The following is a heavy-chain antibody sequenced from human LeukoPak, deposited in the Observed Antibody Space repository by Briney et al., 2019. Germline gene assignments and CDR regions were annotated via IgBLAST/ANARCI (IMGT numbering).Heavy chain of an antibody. Sequence: ASVNVSCKASGYIFINYAIHWVRQAPGQRLKWMGWINAYNGDTEYSQKFQGRVTIARDTSASIAYMELSTLRSEDTAVYYCARGSTSDWPLEYWGRGILVTVSS. V-gene: IGHV1-3*01. CDR3: ARGSTSDWPLEY. D-gene: IGHD2-21*02. J-gene: IGHJ4*02. CDR2: INAYNGDT. CDR1: GYIFINYA.